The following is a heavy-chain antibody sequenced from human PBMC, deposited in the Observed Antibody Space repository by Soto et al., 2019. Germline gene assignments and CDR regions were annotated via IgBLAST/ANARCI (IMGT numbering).Heavy chain of an antibody. CDR1: GGSISSSGYY. J-gene: IGHJ4*02. Sequence: SETLSLTCTVSGGSISSSGYYWGWIRQPPGEGLEWIGSIYYSGSTYYNPSLKSRVTISVDTSKNQFSLKLSSVTAADTAVYYCARHLGRFHPVDYWGQGTLVTVSS. CDR3: ARHLGRFHPVDY. V-gene: IGHV4-39*01. D-gene: IGHD3-3*01. CDR2: IYYSGST.